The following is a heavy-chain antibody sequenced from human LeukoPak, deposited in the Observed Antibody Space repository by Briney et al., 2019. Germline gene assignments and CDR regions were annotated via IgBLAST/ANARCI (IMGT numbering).Heavy chain of an antibody. CDR1: AFTFSNYV. J-gene: IGHJ4*02. Sequence: GGSLRLSCAASAFTFSNYVMSWVRQAPGKGLEWVSAISASAGSTYYADSVKGRFTISRDNSKNTLYLQMNSLRDEDTAVYYCAKGESRTWYGLDYWGQGTLVTVSS. V-gene: IGHV3-23*01. CDR3: AKGESRTWYGLDY. D-gene: IGHD6-13*01. CDR2: ISASAGST.